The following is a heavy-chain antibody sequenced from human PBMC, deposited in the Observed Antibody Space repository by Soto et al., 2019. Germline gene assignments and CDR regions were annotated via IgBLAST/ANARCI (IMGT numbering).Heavy chain of an antibody. CDR2: VFHTGTT. D-gene: IGHD6-19*01. V-gene: IGHV4-4*02. CDR1: GDSVSSPYY. Sequence: QVQLQESGPGLVKPSGTLSLTCAVSGDSVSSPYYWCWVRQPPGKGLEWIGEVFHTGTTSYNPSLRSRVTISMDKSNNHFSLDLRSVTAADTAVYYCARSAGWYAVHSWGPGTPVIVSS. J-gene: IGHJ4*02. CDR3: ARSAGWYAVHS.